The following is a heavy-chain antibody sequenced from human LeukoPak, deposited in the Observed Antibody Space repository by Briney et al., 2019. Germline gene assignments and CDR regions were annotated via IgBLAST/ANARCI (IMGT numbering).Heavy chain of an antibody. Sequence: SETLSLTCVVSVGSLSGYHWSWIRQPPGEGLEWIGEINQSGGTNYNPSLKSRVTISIDTSKNQFSRRVSSVTAADTAVYYCARGVGKKWEFGGQGTLVTVSS. CDR1: VGSLSGYH. CDR3: ARGVGKKWEF. D-gene: IGHD1-26*01. CDR2: INQSGGT. J-gene: IGHJ4*02. V-gene: IGHV4-34*01.